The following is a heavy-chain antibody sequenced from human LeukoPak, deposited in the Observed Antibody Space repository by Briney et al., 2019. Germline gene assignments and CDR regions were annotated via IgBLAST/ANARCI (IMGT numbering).Heavy chain of an antibody. CDR1: GFTFDDYA. J-gene: IGHJ4*02. Sequence: GRSLRLSCAASGFTFDDYAMHWVRQAPGKGLEWVSGINWNGGSTGYADSVKGRFTISRDNAKNSLYLQMNSLRAEDTALYYCARVSGGYYVGGYFDYWGQGTLVTVSS. D-gene: IGHD3-10*01. CDR2: INWNGGST. CDR3: ARVSGGYYVGGYFDY. V-gene: IGHV3-20*04.